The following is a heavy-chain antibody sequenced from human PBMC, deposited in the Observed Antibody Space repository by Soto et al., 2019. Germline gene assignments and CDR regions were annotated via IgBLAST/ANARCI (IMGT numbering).Heavy chain of an antibody. CDR3: AKGIFDWLPPYSYYGMHV. V-gene: IGHV3-30*18. Sequence: PGGSLRLSCAASGFTFSSYGMHWVRQAPGKGLEWVAVISYDGSNKYYADSVKGRFTISRVNSKNTLYLQMNSLRAEDTAVYYCAKGIFDWLPPYSYYGMHVWGQGTTVTVSS. CDR1: GFTFSSYG. CDR2: ISYDGSNK. J-gene: IGHJ6*02. D-gene: IGHD3-9*01.